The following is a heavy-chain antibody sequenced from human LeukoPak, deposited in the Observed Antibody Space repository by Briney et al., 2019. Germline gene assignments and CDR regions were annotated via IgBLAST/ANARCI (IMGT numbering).Heavy chain of an antibody. Sequence: SETLSLTCTVSGGSISSSSYYWVGIRQPPGKGLEWIGSMFYSGSTYYNPSLKSRVTISVDTSKNQFSLKLSSVTAADTAVYYCARTIFGVVTPSPRYYYYYGMDVWGQGTTVTVSS. CDR2: MFYSGST. D-gene: IGHD3-3*01. CDR1: GGSISSSSYY. J-gene: IGHJ6*02. CDR3: ARTIFGVVTPSPRYYYYYGMDV. V-gene: IGHV4-39*07.